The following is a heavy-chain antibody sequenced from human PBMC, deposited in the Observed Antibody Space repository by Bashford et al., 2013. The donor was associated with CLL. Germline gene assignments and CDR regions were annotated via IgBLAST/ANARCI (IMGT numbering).Heavy chain of an antibody. Sequence: SETLSLTCAVYDGSFSGYYWSWIRQPPGKGLEWIGEIFDSGSTNNNPSLKSRVTISVDTSKNQFSLKLSSVTAEDTAVYYCARGYYYDSSGYFPIDYWGQGTLVTVSS. D-gene: IGHD3-22*01. CDR3: ARGYYYDSSGYFPIDY. J-gene: IGHJ4*02. CDR2: IFDSGST. CDR1: DGSFSGYY. V-gene: IGHV4-34*01.